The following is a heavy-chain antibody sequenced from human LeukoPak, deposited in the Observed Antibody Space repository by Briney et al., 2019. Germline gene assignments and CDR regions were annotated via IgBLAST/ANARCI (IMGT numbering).Heavy chain of an antibody. CDR1: GFTFSSYG. D-gene: IGHD3-16*01. CDR3: AKGTSRWGDAFDI. CDR2: ISYDGSNK. J-gene: IGHJ3*02. V-gene: IGHV3-30*18. Sequence: GGSLRLSRAASGFTFSSYGMHWVRQAPGKGLEWVAVISYDGSNKYYADSVKGRFTISRDNSKNTLYLQMNSLRAEDTAVYYCAKGTSRWGDAFDIWGQGTMVTVSS.